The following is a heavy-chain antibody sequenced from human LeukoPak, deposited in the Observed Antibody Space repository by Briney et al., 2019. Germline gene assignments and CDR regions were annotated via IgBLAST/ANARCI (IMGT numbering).Heavy chain of an antibody. CDR1: GFRFDSFY. D-gene: IGHD3-22*01. V-gene: IGHV3-11*04. CDR2: ISASGAVP. Sequence: GGSLRLSCAASGFRFDSFYMDWIRQVPGKGLDYIALISASGAVPYYAESVKGRFTISRDNAKNSVSLQMNSLSADDTAIYYCARSLIVASEDYWGQGTQVTVSS. J-gene: IGHJ4*02. CDR3: ARSLIVASEDY.